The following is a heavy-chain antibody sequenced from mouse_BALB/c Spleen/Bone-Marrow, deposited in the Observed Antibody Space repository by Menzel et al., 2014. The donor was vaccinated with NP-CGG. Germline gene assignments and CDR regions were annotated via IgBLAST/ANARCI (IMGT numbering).Heavy chain of an antibody. V-gene: IGHV1S56*01. CDR2: IYPGNISI. D-gene: IGHD3-3*01. CDR3: TKEGGTNCAMDY. J-gene: IGHJ4*01. CDR1: GYTFTSFY. Sequence: VQLQQSGPELMKPGASVTISCKASGYTFTSFYIHWVKQRPGQGLQWIGWIYPGNISIQYNEKFKDKATLTADISSSTAYMRLSSLTSEDSAVYFCTKEGGTNCAMDYWGQGTSVTVSS.